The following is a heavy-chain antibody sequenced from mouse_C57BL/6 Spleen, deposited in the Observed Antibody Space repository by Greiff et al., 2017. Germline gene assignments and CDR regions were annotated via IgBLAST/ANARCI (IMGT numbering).Heavy chain of an antibody. CDR2: INPSNGGT. D-gene: IGHD1-1*01. V-gene: IGHV1-53*01. Sequence: VQLQQPGTELVKPGASVKLSCKASGYTFTSYWMHWVKQRPGQGLEWIGNINPSNGGTNYNEKFKSKATLTVDKSSSTAYMQLSSLTSEDSAVYYCARERGLLRYSLAYWGQGTLVTVSA. CDR1: GYTFTSYW. CDR3: ARERGLLRYSLAY. J-gene: IGHJ3*01.